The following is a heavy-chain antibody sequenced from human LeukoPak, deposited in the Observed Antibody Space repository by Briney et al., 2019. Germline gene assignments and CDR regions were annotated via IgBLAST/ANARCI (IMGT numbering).Heavy chain of an antibody. CDR3: ARAKPPNWNYGLYYFDY. CDR1: GFTFSSFA. J-gene: IGHJ4*02. CDR2: INHSGST. D-gene: IGHD1-7*01. V-gene: IGHV4-34*01. Sequence: PGGSLRLSCAASGFTFSSFAVSWVRQPPGKGLEWIGEINHSGSTNYNPSLKSRVTISVDTSKNQSSLKLSSVTAADTAVYYCARAKPPNWNYGLYYFDYWGQGTLVTVSS.